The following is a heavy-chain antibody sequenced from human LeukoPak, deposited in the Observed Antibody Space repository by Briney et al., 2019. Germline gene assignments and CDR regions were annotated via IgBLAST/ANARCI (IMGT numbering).Heavy chain of an antibody. CDR3: ARHEEQQLAFDY. V-gene: IGHV3-66*04. CDR1: GFTVSSNY. CDR2: IYSGGST. J-gene: IGHJ4*02. D-gene: IGHD6-13*01. Sequence: PGGSLRLSCAASGFTVSSNYMSWVHQAPGKGLEWVSVIYSGGSTYYADSVKGRFTISRDYSKNTLYLQMNSLRAEDTAVYYCARHEEQQLAFDYWGQGTLVTVSS.